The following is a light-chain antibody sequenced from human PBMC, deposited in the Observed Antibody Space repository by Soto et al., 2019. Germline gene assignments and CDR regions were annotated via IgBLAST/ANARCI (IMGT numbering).Light chain of an antibody. CDR3: QERSNWPRLT. Sequence: EIVLTQSPATLSLSPGERATLPCRASQSVSTSLAWYQQRPGQAPRLLIYDVSNRAAGVPARFSGSGSGTDFTLTISNLEPEDFAIYYCQERSNWPRLTFGGGTMVEIK. CDR2: DVS. V-gene: IGKV3-11*01. CDR1: QSVSTS. J-gene: IGKJ4*01.